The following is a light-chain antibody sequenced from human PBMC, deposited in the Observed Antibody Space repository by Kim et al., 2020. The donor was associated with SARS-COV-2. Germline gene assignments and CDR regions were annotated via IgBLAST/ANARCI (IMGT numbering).Light chain of an antibody. CDR2: GAS. J-gene: IGKJ2*01. CDR1: QSASNN. Sequence: EIVVTQFPATLSVSPGERATLSCRASQSASNNLAWYQQRPGQAPRLLIYGASTRATGIPVRFSGSGSGTEFTLTISSLQSEDFAVYYWQQYDSWPYTFGQGTKLEI. CDR3: QQYDSWPYT. V-gene: IGKV3-15*01.